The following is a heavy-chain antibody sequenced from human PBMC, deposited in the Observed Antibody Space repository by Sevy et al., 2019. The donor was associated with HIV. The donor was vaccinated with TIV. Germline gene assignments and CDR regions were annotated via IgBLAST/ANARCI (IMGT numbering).Heavy chain of an antibody. Sequence: GGSLRLSCAASGFTFSSYWMHWVRQAPGKGLVWVSRINSDGSSTSYADSVKGRFTISRDNAKNTLYLQMNSLRAEDTAVYYCARGGEYGYGRETYGMDVWGQGTTVTVSS. CDR1: GFTFSSYW. D-gene: IGHD5-18*01. J-gene: IGHJ6*02. CDR3: ARGGEYGYGRETYGMDV. CDR2: INSDGSST. V-gene: IGHV3-74*01.